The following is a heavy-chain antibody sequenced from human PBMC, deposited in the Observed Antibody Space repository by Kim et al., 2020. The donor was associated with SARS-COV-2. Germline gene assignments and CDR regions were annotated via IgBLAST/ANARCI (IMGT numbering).Heavy chain of an antibody. CDR2: ISSSSSYI. CDR3: ARGAGGTGRYNWFDP. Sequence: GGSLRLSCAASGFTFSSYSMNWVRQAPGKGLEWVSSISSSSSYIYYADSVKGRFTISRDNAKNSLYLQMNSLRAEDTAVYYCARGAGGTGRYNWFDPWGQGTLVTVSS. V-gene: IGHV3-21*01. CDR1: GFTFSSYS. D-gene: IGHD1-1*01. J-gene: IGHJ5*02.